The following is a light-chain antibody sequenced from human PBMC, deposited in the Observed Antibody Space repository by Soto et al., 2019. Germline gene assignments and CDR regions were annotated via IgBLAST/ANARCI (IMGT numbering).Light chain of an antibody. CDR1: SSDIGGYNY. Sequence: QSALTQPASVSGSPGQSITISCTGTSSDIGGYNYVSWYQQHPGKAPKVMIYDVSDRPSGVSNRFSGSKSDNTASLTISGLQAEDEADYYCSSYTTSSTVVFGGGTKLTVL. CDR3: SSYTTSSTVV. CDR2: DVS. V-gene: IGLV2-14*01. J-gene: IGLJ2*01.